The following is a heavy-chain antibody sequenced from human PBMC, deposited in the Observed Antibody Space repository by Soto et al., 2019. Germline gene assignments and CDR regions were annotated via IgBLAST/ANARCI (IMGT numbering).Heavy chain of an antibody. V-gene: IGHV1-2*02. CDR2: INPNSNGT. Sequence: GASVKVSCKASGYTFTVFYMHWVRQAPGQGPEWMGWINPNSNGTNYAQRFQGRVTMTTDTSISTAYMELSGLKSDDTAVYYCARPPYYYDSNGYPFDAFDIWGQGTMVTVSS. J-gene: IGHJ3*02. D-gene: IGHD3-22*01. CDR3: ARPPYYYDSNGYPFDAFDI. CDR1: GYTFTVFY.